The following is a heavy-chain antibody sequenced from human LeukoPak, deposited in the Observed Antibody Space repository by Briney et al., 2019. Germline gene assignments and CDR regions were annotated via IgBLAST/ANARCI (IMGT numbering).Heavy chain of an antibody. CDR2: INPNSGGT. CDR1: GYTFTGYY. D-gene: IGHD2-8*01. CDR3: ARDRVLMVYATFGGFDY. Sequence: ASVKVSCKASGYTFTGYYMHWVRQAPGQGLEWMGWINPNSGGTNYAQKFQGRVTMTRDTSISTAYMELSRLRSDDTAVYYCARDRVLMVYATFGGFDYWGQGTLVTVSS. J-gene: IGHJ4*02. V-gene: IGHV1-2*02.